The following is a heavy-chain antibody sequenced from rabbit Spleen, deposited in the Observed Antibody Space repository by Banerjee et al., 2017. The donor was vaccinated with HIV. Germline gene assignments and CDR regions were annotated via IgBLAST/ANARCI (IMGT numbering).Heavy chain of an antibody. CDR3: ARSLGADIASYNI. V-gene: IGHV1S69*01. Sequence: QSLEESGGRLVTPGTPLTLTCTASGFSLSSYYMSWVRQAPGKGLEWIGFIGAGSGGTVYASWAKGRFAISKTSTTMDLKITSPTTEDTATFFCARSLGADIASYNIWGQGTLVTVS. CDR1: GFSLSSYY. D-gene: IGHD1-1*01. J-gene: IGHJ3*01. CDR2: IGAGSGGT.